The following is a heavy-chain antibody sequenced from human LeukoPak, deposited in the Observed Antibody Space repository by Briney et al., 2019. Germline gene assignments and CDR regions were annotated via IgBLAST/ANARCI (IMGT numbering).Heavy chain of an antibody. CDR3: AREATSNYYHYYMDV. CDR1: GGSISNTNYY. Sequence: SETLSLTCSVSGGSISNTNYYWGWIRQPPGKGLEWIGSLFYDGSSYNNPSLKSRVTISVDTSKNQFSLKLSSLTAADSAVYYCAREATSNYYHYYMDVWGKGTTVTVSS. V-gene: IGHV4-39*07. D-gene: IGHD5-12*01. CDR2: LFYDGSS. J-gene: IGHJ6*03.